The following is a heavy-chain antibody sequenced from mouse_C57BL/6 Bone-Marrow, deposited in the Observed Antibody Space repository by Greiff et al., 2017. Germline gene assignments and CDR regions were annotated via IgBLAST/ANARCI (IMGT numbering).Heavy chain of an antibody. Sequence: VQRVESGAELVRPGASVTLSCKASGYTFTDYEMHWVKQTPVHGLEWIGAIDPETGGTAYNQKFKGKAILTADKSSSTAYMALRSLTSEDSAVYYGTRRGDGYVGAWFAYWGQGTLVTVSA. V-gene: IGHV1-15*01. D-gene: IGHD2-3*01. CDR2: IDPETGGT. CDR1: GYTFTDYE. CDR3: TRRGDGYVGAWFAY. J-gene: IGHJ3*01.